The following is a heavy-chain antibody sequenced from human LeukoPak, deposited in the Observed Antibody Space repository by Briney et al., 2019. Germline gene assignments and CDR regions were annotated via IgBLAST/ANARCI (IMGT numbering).Heavy chain of an antibody. CDR2: INANNGDT. CDR1: GYTFTTYG. D-gene: IGHD3-3*01. CDR3: TRDFVLLTSYDVFEN. Sequence: ASVKVSCKASGYTFTTYGISWVRQAPGQGLEWMGWINANNGDTHYAQKLRGRITMTTDTSTSTVYMELRSLRSDDTAVYYCTRDFVLLTSYDVFENWGQGTLVTVSS. J-gene: IGHJ4*02. V-gene: IGHV1-18*01.